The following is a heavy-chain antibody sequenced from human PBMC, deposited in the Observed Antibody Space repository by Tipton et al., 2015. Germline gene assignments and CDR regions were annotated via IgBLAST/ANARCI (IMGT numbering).Heavy chain of an antibody. D-gene: IGHD3-3*01. Sequence: TLSLTCTVSGGSISSYSWSWIRQPAGRGLEWIGHIFTSGSTNYNSSLKSRVTMSVDTSTNQFSLKLSSVTAADTAVYYCTRDRMIFGVRFYYYYGMDVWGQGTTVTVSS. CDR1: GGSISSYS. CDR2: IFTSGST. CDR3: TRDRMIFGVRFYYYYGMDV. J-gene: IGHJ6*02. V-gene: IGHV4-4*07.